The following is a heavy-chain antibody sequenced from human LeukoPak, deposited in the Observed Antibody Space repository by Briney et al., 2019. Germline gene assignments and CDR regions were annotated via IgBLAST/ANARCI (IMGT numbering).Heavy chain of an antibody. V-gene: IGHV3-20*04. CDR3: AVNSGSGYYFYMDV. CDR2: INWSGGST. D-gene: IGHD6-19*01. J-gene: IGHJ6*03. CDR1: GFTFDDHG. Sequence: GGSLRLSCAASGFTFDDHGMSWVRQAPGKGLEWVPGINWSGGSTGYADSVKGRFTISRDNAKNSLDLQMNSLRAEDTALYYCAVNSGSGYYFYMDVWGKGTTVTVSS.